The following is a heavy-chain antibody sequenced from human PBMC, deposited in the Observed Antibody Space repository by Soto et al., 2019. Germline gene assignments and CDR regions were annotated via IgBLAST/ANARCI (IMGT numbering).Heavy chain of an antibody. CDR3: ARVSKXVAPKDGKSAYFYAMDV. V-gene: IGHV4-61*08. J-gene: IGHJ6*02. CDR2: VYSTGTT. CDR1: GDSVSSSDFY. Sequence: SETLSLTCAVSGDSVSSSDFYWTWIRQPPGKPLEWIGYVYSTGTTNYSPSLKSRVDMSVDTSENQSSLKVRSVTAADAAVYFCARVSKXVAPKDGKSAYFYAMDVWGPGTTVTVSS. D-gene: IGHD2-15*01.